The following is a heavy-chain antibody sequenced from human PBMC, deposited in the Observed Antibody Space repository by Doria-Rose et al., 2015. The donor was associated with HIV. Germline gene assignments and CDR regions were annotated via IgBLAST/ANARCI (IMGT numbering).Heavy chain of an antibody. V-gene: IGHV4-34*01. CDR1: GGPLRGYY. J-gene: IGHJ2*01. Sequence: VQLQQWDAGLLKPSETLSLTCAVFGGPLRGYYWSWIRQPPGKGLEWIGKVSQSGRTNYNPSLKSRVTISVDRSKNQFSLKLTSVTAADTAVYYCARNGLTGVIINRYFDLWGRGTLVTVSS. D-gene: IGHD3-3*01. CDR2: VSQSGRT. CDR3: ARNGLTGVIINRYFDL.